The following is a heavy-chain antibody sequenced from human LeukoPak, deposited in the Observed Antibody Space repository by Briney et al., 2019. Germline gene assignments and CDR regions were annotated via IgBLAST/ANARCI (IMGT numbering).Heavy chain of an antibody. Sequence: GESLKISCKGSGYSFTNYWIGWVRQMPGQGLEWMGIIYPGDSDTRYSPSFQGQVTMSADKSISTAYLQWSSLKASDTAMYYCARQTRHCGGDCNSFDYWGQGTLVTVSP. D-gene: IGHD2-21*02. CDR1: GYSFTNYW. J-gene: IGHJ4*02. V-gene: IGHV5-51*01. CDR2: IYPGDSDT. CDR3: ARQTRHCGGDCNSFDY.